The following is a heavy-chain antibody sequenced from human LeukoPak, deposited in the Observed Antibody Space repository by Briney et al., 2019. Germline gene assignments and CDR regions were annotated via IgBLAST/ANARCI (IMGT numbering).Heavy chain of an antibody. Sequence: GGSLRLSCAASGFTFDDYAMHWVRQAPGKGLEWVSVISGDGGSTYYEDSVKVRFTISRDNSKDSLYLQMNSLRTEDTALYYCAKGAYGYLFNGMDVWGQGTTVTVSS. J-gene: IGHJ6*02. CDR3: AKGAYGYLFNGMDV. D-gene: IGHD3-22*01. CDR1: GFTFDDYA. V-gene: IGHV3-43*02. CDR2: ISGDGGST.